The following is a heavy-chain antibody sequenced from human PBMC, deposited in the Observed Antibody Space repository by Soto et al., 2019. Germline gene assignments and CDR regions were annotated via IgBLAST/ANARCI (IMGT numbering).Heavy chain of an antibody. CDR2: INPNSGGT. Sequence: ASVKVSCKASGYTFTGYYMHWVRQAPGQGLEWMGWINPNSGGTNYAQKFQGWVTMARDTSISTAYMELSRLRSDDTAVYYCARGGYSYGYVDYWGQGTLVTVSS. V-gene: IGHV1-2*04. D-gene: IGHD5-18*01. CDR3: ARGGYSYGYVDY. J-gene: IGHJ4*02. CDR1: GYTFTGYY.